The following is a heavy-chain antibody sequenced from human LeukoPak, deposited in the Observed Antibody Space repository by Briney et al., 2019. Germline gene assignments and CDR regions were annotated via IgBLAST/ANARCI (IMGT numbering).Heavy chain of an antibody. CDR1: GFSLTIGYF. CDR3: AGVGYNWNRRFVI. J-gene: IGHJ3*02. D-gene: IGHD1-20*01. V-gene: IGHV4-38-2*01. CDR2: IFHSGST. Sequence: SGTLSLTCDVSGFSLTIGYFWGWIRQPPGKGLEGIGSIFHSGSTYFNPSLKSRVTMSVDTSKNQFSLQLPSVTAADTAIYYWAGVGYNWNRRFVIWPQGT.